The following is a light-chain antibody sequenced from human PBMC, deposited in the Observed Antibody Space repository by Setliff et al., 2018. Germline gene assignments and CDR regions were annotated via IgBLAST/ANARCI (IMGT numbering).Light chain of an antibody. J-gene: IGLJ1*01. CDR3: MSYTTIRTYV. CDR1: SSDVGAYSH. Sequence: QSVLTRPASVSGSPGQSITISCAGTSSDVGAYSHVSWYQQYPGKAPKLMISEVSNRPSGVSYRFSGSKSGNTASLTISGLQAEDEADYYCMSYTTIRTYVVGTGTKVTVL. V-gene: IGLV2-14*01. CDR2: EVS.